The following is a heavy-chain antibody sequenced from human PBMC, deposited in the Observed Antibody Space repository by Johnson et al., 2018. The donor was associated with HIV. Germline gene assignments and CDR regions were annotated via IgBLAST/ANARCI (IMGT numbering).Heavy chain of an antibody. CDR3: ASGLGIVGATRSAFDI. CDR2: ISYDGSNK. Sequence: VQLVESGGGVVQPGRSLRLSCAASGFTFSSYGMHWVRQAPGKGLEWVAVISYDGSNKYYADSVKCRFTISRDNSKNTLYLQMNSLRAEDTAVYYCASGLGIVGATRSAFDIWGQGTMVTVSS. V-gene: IGHV3-30*03. J-gene: IGHJ3*02. D-gene: IGHD1-26*01. CDR1: GFTFSSYG.